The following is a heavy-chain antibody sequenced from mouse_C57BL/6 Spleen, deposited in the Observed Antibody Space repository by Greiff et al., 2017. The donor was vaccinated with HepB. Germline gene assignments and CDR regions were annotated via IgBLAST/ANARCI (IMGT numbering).Heavy chain of an antibody. Sequence: EVKLMESGGDLVKPGGSLKLSCAASGFTFSSYGMSWVRQTPDKRLEWVATISSGGSYTYYPDSVKGRFTISRDNAKNTLYLQMSSLKSEDTAMYYCARRTHAMDYWGQGTSVTVSS. CDR2: ISSGGSYT. J-gene: IGHJ4*01. CDR1: GFTFSSYG. CDR3: ARRTHAMDY. V-gene: IGHV5-6*02.